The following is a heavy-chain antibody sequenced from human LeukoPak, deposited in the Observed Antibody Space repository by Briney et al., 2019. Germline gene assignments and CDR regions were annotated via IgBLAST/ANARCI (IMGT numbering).Heavy chain of an antibody. CDR1: GGSISSSAYY. CDR2: IFYSGTT. Sequence: SETLSLTCTVSGGSISSSAYYWGWIRQPPVKGLEWIGSIFYSGTTYYSPSLKSRVTISLDMSKNQFSLKLSSVTAADTAVYYCARARGYSYASDYWGQGTLVTVSS. J-gene: IGHJ4*02. V-gene: IGHV4-39*07. CDR3: ARARGYSYASDY. D-gene: IGHD5-18*01.